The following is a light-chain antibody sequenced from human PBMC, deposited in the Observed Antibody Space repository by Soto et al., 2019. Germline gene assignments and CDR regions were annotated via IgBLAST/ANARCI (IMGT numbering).Light chain of an antibody. Sequence: DIRMYPSPSTLSATVGDTVTINYLASQSISSYLNWYQQQPGKAPKLLIYAASSLQSGVPSRFSGSGSGTDFTLTITSLQPEDFATYYCQQSFSEFLYTFGQGT. V-gene: IGKV1-39*01. CDR2: AAS. CDR1: QSISSY. CDR3: QQSFSEFLYT. J-gene: IGKJ2*01.